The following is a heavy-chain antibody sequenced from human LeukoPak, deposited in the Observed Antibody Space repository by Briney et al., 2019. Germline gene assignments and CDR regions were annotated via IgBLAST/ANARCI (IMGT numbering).Heavy chain of an antibody. CDR1: GFTFIIYG. D-gene: IGHD3-10*01. V-gene: IGHV3-23*01. CDR3: AKWQYYGSGDDY. J-gene: IGHJ4*02. Sequence: GGSLILSCAGSGFTFIIYGMSWVRQAPNKGLEWISTISGSGDSTYYADSVKGRFTISRDNSKNTLFLQMNSLRAEDTAIYYCAKWQYYGSGDDYWGQGTLVTVSS. CDR2: ISGSGDST.